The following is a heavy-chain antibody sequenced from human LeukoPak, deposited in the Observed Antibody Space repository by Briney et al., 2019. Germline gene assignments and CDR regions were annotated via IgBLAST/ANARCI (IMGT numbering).Heavy chain of an antibody. CDR2: IYSGGST. D-gene: IGHD2-2*02. CDR3: ARVLQYCSSTSCYNGVFDY. V-gene: IGHV3-53*01. Sequence: PGGSLRLSCAASGFTVSSNYMSWVRQAPGKGLEWVSVIYSGGSTYYADSVKGRFTIPRDNSKNTLYLQMNSLRAEDTAVYYCARVLQYCSSTSCYNGVFDYWGQGTLVTVSS. J-gene: IGHJ4*02. CDR1: GFTVSSNY.